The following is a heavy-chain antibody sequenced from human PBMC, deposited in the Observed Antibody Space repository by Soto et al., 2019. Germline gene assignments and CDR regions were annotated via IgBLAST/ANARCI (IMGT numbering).Heavy chain of an antibody. CDR2: IYYNGNT. J-gene: IGHJ3*01. CDR3: ARARLRAVYAFDF. CDR1: CVSITSGAYY. D-gene: IGHD4-17*01. Sequence: SETLSLTCTLSCVSITSGAYYWTWVRQHRGKGLEWIGYIYYNGNTYFSPSLKSRLTISIDTSKNQFSLKLSSVTAADTAMYYCARARLRAVYAFDFWGQGTMVT. V-gene: IGHV4-31*03.